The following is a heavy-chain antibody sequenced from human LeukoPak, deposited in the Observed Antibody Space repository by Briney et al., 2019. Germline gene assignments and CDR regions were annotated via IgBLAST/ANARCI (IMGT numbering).Heavy chain of an antibody. Sequence: TGGSLRLSCAASGFTFSSYEMNWVRQALGKGLEWVSYISSSGSTICYADSVKGRFTISRDNAKNSLYLQMNSLRAEDTAVYYCARASYYYDSSGYLSDAFDIWGQGTMVTVSS. CDR2: ISSSGSTI. V-gene: IGHV3-48*03. CDR3: ARASYYYDSSGYLSDAFDI. CDR1: GFTFSSYE. J-gene: IGHJ3*02. D-gene: IGHD3-22*01.